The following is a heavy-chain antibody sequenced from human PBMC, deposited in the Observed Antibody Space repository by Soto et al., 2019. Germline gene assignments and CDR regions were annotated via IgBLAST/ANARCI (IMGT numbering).Heavy chain of an antibody. D-gene: IGHD3-10*01. J-gene: IGHJ4*02. CDR2: IYYGGNT. CDR1: DGYITTHY. CDR3: ASGAGDGSGIDS. V-gene: IGHV4-59*11. Sequence: QVQLLESGPGLVKPSETLSLICAVSDGYITTHYWSWLRQPPGKGLEWIGYIYYGGNTNYNPSLKSRVHRSVDTSNNPFSLRLPSMTAADSAVNYCASGAGDGSGIDSWGQGTLVTVSS.